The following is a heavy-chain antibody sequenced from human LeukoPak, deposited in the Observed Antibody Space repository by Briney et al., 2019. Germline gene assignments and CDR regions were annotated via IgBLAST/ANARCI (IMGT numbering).Heavy chain of an antibody. V-gene: IGHV4-34*01. J-gene: IGHJ4*03. D-gene: IGHD2-2*01. CDR2: INHSGST. Sequence: SETLSLTCAVYGGSFSGYYWSWIRQPPGKGLEWIGEINHSGSTNYNPSLKSRVTISVDTSKNQFSLKLSSVTAADTAVYYCARGGGYCSSTSCPYFDYWGKGTTVTVSS. CDR1: GGSFSGYY. CDR3: ARGGGYCSSTSCPYFDY.